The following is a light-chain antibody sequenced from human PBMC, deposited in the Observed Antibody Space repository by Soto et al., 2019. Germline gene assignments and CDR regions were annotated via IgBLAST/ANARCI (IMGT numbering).Light chain of an antibody. CDR3: SSYTSSSTLGHVV. V-gene: IGLV2-14*01. CDR1: SSDVGGYNY. CDR2: DVS. Sequence: QSVLTQPASVSGSPGQSITISCTGTSSDVGGYNYVSWYQQHPGKAPKPMIYDVSNRPSGVSNRFSGSKSGNTASLTISGLQAEDEADYYCSSYTSSSTLGHVVFGGGTKLTVL. J-gene: IGLJ2*01.